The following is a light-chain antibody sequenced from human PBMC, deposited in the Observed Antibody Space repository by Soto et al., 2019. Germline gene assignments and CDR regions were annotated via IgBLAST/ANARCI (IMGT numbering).Light chain of an antibody. CDR1: QSVSSY. CDR3: QQRSIWPLT. CDR2: DAS. V-gene: IGKV3-11*01. Sequence: EIVLTQSPATLSLSPGDRATLSCRASQSVSSYFAWYQQRPGQAPRLLIYDASNRATGIPARFSGSGSGTDFTLTISSLEPEDFAVYYCQQRSIWPLTFGQGTKVDI. J-gene: IGKJ1*01.